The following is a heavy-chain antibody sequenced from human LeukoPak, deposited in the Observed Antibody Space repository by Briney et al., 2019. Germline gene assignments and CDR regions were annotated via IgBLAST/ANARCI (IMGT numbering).Heavy chain of an antibody. Sequence: ASVKVSCKASGYTFTSYAMNWVRQALGQGLGWKGWINTNTGNPTYAQGFTGRFVFSLDTSVSTAYLQISSLKAEDTAVYYCARDLYDILTGCLDYWGQGTLVTVSS. V-gene: IGHV7-4-1*02. CDR1: GYTFTSYA. CDR2: INTNTGNP. J-gene: IGHJ4*02. CDR3: ARDLYDILTGCLDY. D-gene: IGHD3-9*01.